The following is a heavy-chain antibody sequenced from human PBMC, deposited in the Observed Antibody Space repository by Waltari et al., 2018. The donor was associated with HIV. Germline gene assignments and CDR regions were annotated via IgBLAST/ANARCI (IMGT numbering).Heavy chain of an antibody. D-gene: IGHD2-21*02. V-gene: IGHV2-26*01. CDR2: IFSNDET. Sequence: QVTLKESGPVLVKPTETLTLTCTVSGFSVTHIRMGVTWIRQPPGKALEWVAHIFSNDETSYNTSLNGRVSISRDIFTSQVVLTMTNMDPVDTATYFCARIKIDSGGDCCPIDYWGQGTLVTVSS. J-gene: IGHJ4*02. CDR3: ARIKIDSGGDCCPIDY. CDR1: GFSVTHIRMG.